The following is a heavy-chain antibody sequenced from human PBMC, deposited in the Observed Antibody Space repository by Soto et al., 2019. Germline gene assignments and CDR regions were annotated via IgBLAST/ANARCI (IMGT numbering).Heavy chain of an antibody. CDR3: ARDPRYSSSPNYYYYYMDV. Sequence: GGSLRLSCAASGFTFSSYGMHWVRQAPGKGLEWVAVIWYDGSNKYYADSVKGRFTISRDNSKNTLYLQMNSLRAEDTAVYYCARDPRYSSSPNYYYYYMDVWGKGTTVTVSS. CDR2: IWYDGSNK. V-gene: IGHV3-33*01. CDR1: GFTFSSYG. J-gene: IGHJ6*03. D-gene: IGHD6-6*01.